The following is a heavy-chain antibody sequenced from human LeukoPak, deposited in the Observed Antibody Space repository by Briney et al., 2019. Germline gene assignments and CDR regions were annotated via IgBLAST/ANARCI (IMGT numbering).Heavy chain of an antibody. CDR3: AREVRDMVRGLNGWFDP. Sequence: SQTLSLTCTVSGGSISSGGYYWSWIRQHPGKGLEWIGYIYYSGSTYYNPSLKSRVTIPVDTSKNQFSLKLSSVTAADTAVYYCAREVRDMVRGLNGWFDPWGQGTLVTVSS. CDR2: IYYSGST. D-gene: IGHD3-10*01. J-gene: IGHJ5*02. V-gene: IGHV4-31*03. CDR1: GGSISSGGYY.